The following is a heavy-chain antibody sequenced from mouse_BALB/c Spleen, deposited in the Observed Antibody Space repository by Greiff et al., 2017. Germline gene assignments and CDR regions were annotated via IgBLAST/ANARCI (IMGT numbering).Heavy chain of an antibody. J-gene: IGHJ3*01. D-gene: IGHD2-4*01. CDR1: GFNIKDYY. CDR2: IDPENGDT. Sequence: EVQLQQSGAELVRSGASVKLSCTASGFNIKDYYMHWVKQRPEQGLEWIGWIDPENGDTEYAPKFQGKATMTADTSSNTAYLQLSSLTSEDTAVYYCNPMITGFAYWGQGTLVTVSA. CDR3: NPMITGFAY. V-gene: IGHV14-4*02.